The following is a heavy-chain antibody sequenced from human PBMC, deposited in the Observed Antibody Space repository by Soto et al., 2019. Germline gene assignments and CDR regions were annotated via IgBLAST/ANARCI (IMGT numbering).Heavy chain of an antibody. CDR3: AREGGHYDILTGYLDV. CDR2: IKQDGSEK. Sequence: GGSLRLSCAASGFTFSSYWMSWVRQAPGKGLEWVANIKQDGSEKYYVDSVKGRFTISRDNAKNSLYLQMNSLRAEDTAVYYCAREGGHYDILTGYLDVWGKGTTVTVSS. D-gene: IGHD3-9*01. V-gene: IGHV3-7*01. CDR1: GFTFSSYW. J-gene: IGHJ6*04.